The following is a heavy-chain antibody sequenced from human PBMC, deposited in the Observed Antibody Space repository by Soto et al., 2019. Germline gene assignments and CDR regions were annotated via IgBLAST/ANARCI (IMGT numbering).Heavy chain of an antibody. D-gene: IGHD1-26*01. V-gene: IGHV1-69*01. CDR3: ARVGGVGAPPGADY. J-gene: IGHJ4*02. CDR2: VIPVLGQA. CDR1: GGIFSSYA. Sequence: QVQLVQSGAEVKRPGSSVKVSCKASGGIFSSYAISWLRQAPGQGLEWMGAVIPVLGQAYYAQALQDGVTITADESTRTAYMELSSLTSEDTAVYFCARVGGVGAPPGADYWGQGTLVTVSS.